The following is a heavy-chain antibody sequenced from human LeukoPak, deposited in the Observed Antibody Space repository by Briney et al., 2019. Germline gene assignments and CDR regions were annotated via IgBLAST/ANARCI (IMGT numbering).Heavy chain of an antibody. CDR1: GGSISSYY. Sequence: SETLSLTCTVSGGSISSYYWSWIRQPAGKGLEWIGRIYTSGSTNYNPSLKSRVTMSVDTSKNQFSLKLSSVTAADTAVYYCARDLYDSSGYYNYVYGYWGQGTLVTVSS. D-gene: IGHD3-22*01. CDR3: ARDLYDSSGYYNYVYGY. V-gene: IGHV4-4*07. J-gene: IGHJ4*02. CDR2: IYTSGST.